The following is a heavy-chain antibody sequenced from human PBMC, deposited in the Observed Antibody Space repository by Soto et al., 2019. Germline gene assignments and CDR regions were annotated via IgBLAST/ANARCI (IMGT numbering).Heavy chain of an antibody. CDR3: AKLVILYYFDS. D-gene: IGHD3-10*01. J-gene: IGHJ4*02. V-gene: IGHV3-33*06. CDR2: IWYDGSNK. Sequence: GGSLRLSCAASGFTFSSYGMHWVRQAPGKGLEWVAVIWYDGSNKYYADSVKGRFTISRDNSKSTLYLQMDSLRAEDTAVYYCAKLVILYYFDSWGQGTLVTVSS. CDR1: GFTFSSYG.